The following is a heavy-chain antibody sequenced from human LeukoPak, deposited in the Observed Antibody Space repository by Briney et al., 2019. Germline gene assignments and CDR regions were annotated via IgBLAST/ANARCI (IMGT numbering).Heavy chain of an antibody. V-gene: IGHV4-4*02. J-gene: IGHJ5*02. CDR1: GGSISSSNW. D-gene: IGHD6-19*01. CDR2: IYHSGST. CDR3: ARRSTGSGWYVWFDP. Sequence: KPSETLSLTCAVSGGSISSSNWWSWVRQPPGKGLEWIGEIYHSGSTNYNPSLKSRVTISVDKSKNQLSLKLSSVTAADTAVYYCARRSTGSGWYVWFDPWGQGTLVTVSS.